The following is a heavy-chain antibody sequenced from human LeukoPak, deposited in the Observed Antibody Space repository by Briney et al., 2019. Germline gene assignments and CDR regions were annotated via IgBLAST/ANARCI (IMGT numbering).Heavy chain of an antibody. V-gene: IGHV4-4*07. J-gene: IGHJ4*02. Sequence: PSETLSLTCTVSGGSISSYYWSWIRQPAGKGLEWIGRIYTSGSTNYNPSLKSRVTTSVDTSKNQFSLKLSSVTAADTALYYCAGREENSPPYYWGQGTLVTVSS. CDR1: GGSISSYY. CDR3: AGREENSPPYY. CDR2: IYTSGST. D-gene: IGHD5-24*01.